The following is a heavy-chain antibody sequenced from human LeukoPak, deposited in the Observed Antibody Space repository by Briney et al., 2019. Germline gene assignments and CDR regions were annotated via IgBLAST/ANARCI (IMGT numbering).Heavy chain of an antibody. Sequence: RSLRLSCAPSEFTFSRHGMHRVRQAPGKGLEWVAIISNDGSRKYYAHSVEGRFTISRDNSKNTLYLQMDSLRAEDTAVYYCARDRAWNYFDYWGQGTLVTVSS. CDR1: EFTFSRHG. J-gene: IGHJ4*02. V-gene: IGHV3-30*03. CDR3: ARDRAWNYFDY. D-gene: IGHD3-3*01. CDR2: ISNDGSRK.